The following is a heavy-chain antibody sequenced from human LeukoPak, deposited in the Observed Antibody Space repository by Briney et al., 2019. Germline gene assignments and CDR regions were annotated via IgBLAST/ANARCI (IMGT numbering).Heavy chain of an antibody. Sequence: SETLSLTCTVSGGSISRSSYYWGWIRQPPGKGLEWIGSIYYSGSTYYNPSLKSRVTISVDTSKNQFSLKLSSVTAADTAVYYCARASSGSTSDGHYFDYWGQGTLVTVSS. CDR3: ARASSGSTSDGHYFDY. CDR1: GGSISRSSYY. J-gene: IGHJ4*02. V-gene: IGHV4-39*07. CDR2: IYYSGST. D-gene: IGHD6-19*01.